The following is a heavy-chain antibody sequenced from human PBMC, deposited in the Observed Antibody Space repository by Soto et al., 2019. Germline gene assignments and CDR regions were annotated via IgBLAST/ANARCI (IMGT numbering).Heavy chain of an antibody. Sequence: QVQLVESGGGVVQPGRSLRLSCAASGFTFSTYGMHWVRQAPGKGLEWVAVISYDGSNKYYADSVKGRFTISRDNSKNTLYLQMNSLRAEDTAVYYWATGYSSSWSPPYYYYGMDVWGQGTTVTVSS. D-gene: IGHD6-13*01. CDR3: ATGYSSSWSPPYYYYGMDV. CDR2: ISYDGSNK. CDR1: GFTFSTYG. V-gene: IGHV3-30-3*01. J-gene: IGHJ6*02.